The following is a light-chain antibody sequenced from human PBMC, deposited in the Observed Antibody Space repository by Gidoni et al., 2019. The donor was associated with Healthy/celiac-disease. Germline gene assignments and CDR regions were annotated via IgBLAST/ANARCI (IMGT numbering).Light chain of an antibody. V-gene: IGLV3-25*03. Sequence: SVSVSPGQTARITCSGDALPKQYAYWYQQKPGQAPVLVIYKDSERPSGIPERFSGSSSGTTVTLTISGVQAEDEADYYCQSADSSGTYFYVFGTGTKVTVL. CDR2: KDS. J-gene: IGLJ1*01. CDR1: ALPKQY. CDR3: QSADSSGTYFYV.